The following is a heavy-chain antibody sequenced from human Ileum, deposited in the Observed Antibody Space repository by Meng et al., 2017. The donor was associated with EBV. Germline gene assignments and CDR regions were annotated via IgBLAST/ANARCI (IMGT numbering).Heavy chain of an antibody. Sequence: QGPGPGLVKPSQTLSLTCTVSGGSISSGDYYWGWIRQPPGKGLEWIGYIYYSGSTYYNPSLKSRVTISVDTSKNQFSLKLSSVTAADTAVYYCARGYYDSSGYGYWYFDLWGRGTLVTVSS. J-gene: IGHJ2*01. CDR3: ARGYYDSSGYGYWYFDL. CDR2: IYYSGST. D-gene: IGHD3-22*01. CDR1: GGSISSGDYY. V-gene: IGHV4-30-4*01.